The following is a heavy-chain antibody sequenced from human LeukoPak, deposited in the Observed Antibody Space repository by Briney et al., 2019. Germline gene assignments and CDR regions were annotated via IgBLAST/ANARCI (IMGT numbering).Heavy chain of an antibody. D-gene: IGHD6-19*01. CDR1: GYRFTTYW. V-gene: IGHV5-51*01. CDR2: IFPGDSDT. J-gene: IGHJ4*02. CDR3: ARRTAVAGPFDY. Sequence: GESLKISRKGSGYRFTTYWNGRVPPMPGKGLEWVGIIFPGDSDTRYSPSFQGQVTISADKSIGTAYLQWSSLKASDTAMYYCARRTAVAGPFDYWGRGTLVTVSS.